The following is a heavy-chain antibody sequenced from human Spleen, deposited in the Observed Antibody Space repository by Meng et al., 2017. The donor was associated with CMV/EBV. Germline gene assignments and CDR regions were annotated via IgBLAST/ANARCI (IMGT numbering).Heavy chain of an antibody. CDR2: IYSGGST. Sequence: GETLKPSRDASRFTVSSNYMWWVRQAPGKGLEWVSVIYSGGSTYYADSVKGRFTISRDNSKNTLYLQMNSRRAEDTAVYYCAREGLLAAAMRGSPAFDIWGQGTMVTVSS. CDR3: AREGLLAAAMRGSPAFDI. D-gene: IGHD6-13*01. V-gene: IGHV3-53*01. J-gene: IGHJ3*02. CDR1: RFTVSSNY.